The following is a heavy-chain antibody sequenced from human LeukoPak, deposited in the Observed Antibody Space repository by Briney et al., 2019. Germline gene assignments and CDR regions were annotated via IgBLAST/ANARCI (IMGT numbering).Heavy chain of an antibody. Sequence: GGSLRLSCAASGFTFDEYGMTWARHAPGKGLEWVSGISWNGVSTDYADSVKGRFTISRDNAKTSLYLQMNFLRAEDTALYYYARSPDMFYERCISYGGVGTHYFDSWGQGALVSVSS. D-gene: IGHD2/OR15-2a*01. CDR2: ISWNGVST. V-gene: IGHV3-20*04. CDR3: ARSPDMFYERCISYGGVGTHYFDS. CDR1: GFTFDEYG. J-gene: IGHJ4*02.